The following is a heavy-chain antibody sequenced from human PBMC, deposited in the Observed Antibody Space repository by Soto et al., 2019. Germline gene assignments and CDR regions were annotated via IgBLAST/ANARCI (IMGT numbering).Heavy chain of an antibody. Sequence: SETLSLTCTVSGGSISSGGYYWSWIRQHPGKGLEWIGYIYYSGSTYYNPSLKSRVTISVDTSKNQFSLKLSSVTAADTAVYYCARALYYYDSSGYGDNQINYFDYWGQGTLVTVSS. J-gene: IGHJ4*02. D-gene: IGHD3-22*01. CDR3: ARALYYYDSSGYGDNQINYFDY. V-gene: IGHV4-31*03. CDR1: GGSISSGGYY. CDR2: IYYSGST.